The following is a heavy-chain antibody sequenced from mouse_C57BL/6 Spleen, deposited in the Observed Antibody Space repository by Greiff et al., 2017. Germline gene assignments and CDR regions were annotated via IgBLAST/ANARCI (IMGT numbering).Heavy chain of an antibody. V-gene: IGHV1-52*01. J-gene: IGHJ2*01. CDR3: ARSDYGSSSRY. D-gene: IGHD1-1*01. CDR1: GYTFTSYW. Sequence: QVQLQQPGAELVRPGSSVKLSCKASGYTFTSYWMHWVKQRPIQGLEWIGNIDPSDSETHYNQKFQGKATLTVDKSSSTAYMQLSSLTSEDSAVYYCARSDYGSSSRYWGQGTTLTVSS. CDR2: IDPSDSET.